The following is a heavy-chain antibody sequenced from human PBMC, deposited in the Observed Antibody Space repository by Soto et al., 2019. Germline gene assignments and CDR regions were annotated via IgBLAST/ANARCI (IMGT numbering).Heavy chain of an antibody. V-gene: IGHV3-33*01. Sequence: GGSLRLSCAASGFTFSSYGMHWVRQAPGKWLEWVAVIWYDGSNKYYADSVKGRFTISRDNSKNTLYLQMNSLRAEDTAVYYCARDLIAVADYFDYWXQRTLVTVSS. CDR1: GFTFSSYG. D-gene: IGHD6-19*01. CDR2: IWYDGSNK. J-gene: IGHJ4*02. CDR3: ARDLIAVADYFDY.